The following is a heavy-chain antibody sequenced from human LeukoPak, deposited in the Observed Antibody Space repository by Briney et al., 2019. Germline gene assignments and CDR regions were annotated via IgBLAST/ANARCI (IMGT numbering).Heavy chain of an antibody. CDR1: GFTFSRYS. J-gene: IGHJ4*02. CDR3: ARVHWDYFFDY. CDR2: ITSSSSYI. V-gene: IGHV3-21*01. Sequence: PGGSLRLSCAASGFTFSRYSMNWVRQAPGKGLEWVSSITSSSSYIYYADSLKGRFTISRDNSKNTLYLQMSSLRAEDTAMYYCARVHWDYFFDYWGQGTLVTVSS. D-gene: IGHD1-7*01.